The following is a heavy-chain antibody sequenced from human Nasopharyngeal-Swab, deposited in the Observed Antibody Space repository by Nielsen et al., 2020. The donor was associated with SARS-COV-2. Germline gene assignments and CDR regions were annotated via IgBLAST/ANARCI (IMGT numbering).Heavy chain of an antibody. CDR1: GYTFTSYA. V-gene: IGHV1-3*01. CDR3: ARAKDGGKGFYFDY. J-gene: IGHJ4*02. D-gene: IGHD4-23*01. Sequence: ASVKACKASGYTFTSYAMHWVRQAPGQRLEWMGWINAGNGNTKYSQKFQGRVTITRDTSASTAYMELSSLRSEDTAVYYCARAKDGGKGFYFDYWGQGTLVTVSS. CDR2: INAGNGNT.